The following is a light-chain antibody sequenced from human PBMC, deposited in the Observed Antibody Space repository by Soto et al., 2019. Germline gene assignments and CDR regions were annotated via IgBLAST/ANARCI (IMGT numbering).Light chain of an antibody. Sequence: QSVLTQPASVSGSPGQSITISCTGTSSDVGSYNLVSWYQQHPGKAPKLMIYEGSKRPSGVSNRFSGSKSGNTASLTISGLQAEDEADYYCCSYAGWVFGGGTNSPS. CDR1: SSDVGSYNL. J-gene: IGLJ3*02. V-gene: IGLV2-23*01. CDR2: EGS. CDR3: CSYAGWV.